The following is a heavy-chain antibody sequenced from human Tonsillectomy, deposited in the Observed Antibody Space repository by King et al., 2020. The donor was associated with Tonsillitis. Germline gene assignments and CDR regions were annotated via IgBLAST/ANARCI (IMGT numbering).Heavy chain of an antibody. D-gene: IGHD3-9*01. J-gene: IGHJ6*02. CDR1: GFTFNNYG. V-gene: IGHV3-23*04. CDR2: IRGSGDKT. CDR3: AKDLKRDVLTGYFPTYYYGMDV. Sequence: VQLVESGGGLVQPGGSLRLSCAASGFTFNNYGMTWVRQAAGKGLEWVSDIRGSGDKTSYADSVKGRFTISRDNSKNTVYLQMNNLRAEDTAVYYCAKDLKRDVLTGYFPTYYYGMDVWGQGTTVTVSS.